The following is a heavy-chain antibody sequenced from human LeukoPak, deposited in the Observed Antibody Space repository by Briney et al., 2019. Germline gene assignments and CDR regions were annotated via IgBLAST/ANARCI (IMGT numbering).Heavy chain of an antibody. J-gene: IGHJ4*02. CDR3: ARVAETIYYGDYGDY. CDR1: GFTFSSYW. CDR2: INSDGSST. D-gene: IGHD4-17*01. Sequence: GGSLRLSCAASGFTFSSYWMHWVRQAPGKGLVWVSRINSDGSSTIYADSVKGRFTISRDNAKNTLYLQMNSLRAEDTAVYYCARVAETIYYGDYGDYWGQGTLVTVSS. V-gene: IGHV3-74*01.